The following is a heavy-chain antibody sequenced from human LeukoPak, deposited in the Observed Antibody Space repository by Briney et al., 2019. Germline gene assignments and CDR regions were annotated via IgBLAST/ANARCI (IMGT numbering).Heavy chain of an antibody. CDR2: MYASGNT. Sequence: SETLSLTCTVSGGSISSGGYCWSWIRQPAGKGLEWIGRMYASGNTNYNPSLKSRATISVDTSKNPFSLELSSVTAADTAVYYCAKDPKLRGRFLEWPPIWNFASWGQRTQVTVSS. CDR3: AKDPKLRGRFLEWPPIWNFAS. D-gene: IGHD3-3*01. J-gene: IGHJ4*02. V-gene: IGHV4-61*02. CDR1: GGSISSGGYC.